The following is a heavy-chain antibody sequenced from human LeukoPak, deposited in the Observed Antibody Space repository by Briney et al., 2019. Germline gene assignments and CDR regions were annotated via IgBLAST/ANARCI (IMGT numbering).Heavy chain of an antibody. J-gene: IGHJ4*02. Sequence: GGSLRLSCAASGFTFSSYWMHWVRQAPGKGLVWVSRINVDGSSTYYADSVKGRFIISRDNAKNTLYLQMNSQRAEDSAVYYCARETAVSGGVYFDYWGQGTLVTVSS. CDR1: GFTFSSYW. CDR3: ARETAVSGGVYFDY. D-gene: IGHD1-14*01. V-gene: IGHV3-74*01. CDR2: INVDGSST.